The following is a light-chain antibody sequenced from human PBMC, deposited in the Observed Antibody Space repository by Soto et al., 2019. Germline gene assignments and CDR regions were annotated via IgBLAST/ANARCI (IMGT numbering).Light chain of an antibody. V-gene: IGKV2-30*01. Sequence: DVVMTQSPLSLPVTLGQPASISCRSSQSLAYIDGNTYLNWFHQRPGQSPRRLIYQVSNRDSGETNIFSGSESSTDFTLKISRMEADDVGVYYCMQGTHWPPYTFGQGTKLEIK. CDR1: QSLAYIDGNTY. CDR2: QVS. CDR3: MQGTHWPPYT. J-gene: IGKJ2*01.